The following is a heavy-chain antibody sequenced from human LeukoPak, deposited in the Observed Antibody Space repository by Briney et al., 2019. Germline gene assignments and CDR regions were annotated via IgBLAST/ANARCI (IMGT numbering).Heavy chain of an antibody. CDR1: GGSITSSSYY. J-gene: IGHJ4*02. Sequence: SETLSLTCTVSGGSITSSSYYWGWIRQPPGKGLEWIGSIYYSGRTYYNPSLKSRVSISVDTSKNQFSLKLSSVTAADTAVYYCVYQGGNRNYWGQGTLVTVSS. D-gene: IGHD4-23*01. CDR2: IYYSGRT. CDR3: VYQGGNRNY. V-gene: IGHV4-39*01.